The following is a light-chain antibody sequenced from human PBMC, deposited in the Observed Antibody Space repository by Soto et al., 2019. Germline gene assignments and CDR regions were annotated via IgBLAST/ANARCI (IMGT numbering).Light chain of an antibody. Sequence: EIVLTQSPGTLSLSPGERAILSCRASQSVSSNFLAWYQQRPGQAPSLLIYGASIRATGIPYRFSGSGSGTDFSLTVSRVEPEDFAMYYCHQYSSSPWTFGQGTKLEIK. V-gene: IGKV3-20*01. J-gene: IGKJ1*01. CDR3: HQYSSSPWT. CDR1: QSVSSNF. CDR2: GAS.